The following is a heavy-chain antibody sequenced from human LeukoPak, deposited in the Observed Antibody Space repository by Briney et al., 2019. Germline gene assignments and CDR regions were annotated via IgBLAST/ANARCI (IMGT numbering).Heavy chain of an antibody. Sequence: GGSLRLSCAASGFTFSDYYMDWVRQAPGKGLEWVGRIKSKTDGGTTDYAAPVKGRFTISRDDSKNTLYLQMNSLKTEDTAVYYCTTTGNRFLEWLLRWGQGTLVTVSS. CDR3: TTTGNRFLEWLLR. V-gene: IGHV3-15*01. CDR1: GFTFSDYY. D-gene: IGHD3-3*01. J-gene: IGHJ4*02. CDR2: IKSKTDGGTT.